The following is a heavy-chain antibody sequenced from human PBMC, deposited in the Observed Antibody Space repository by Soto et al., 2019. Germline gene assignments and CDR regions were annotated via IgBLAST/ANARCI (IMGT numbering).Heavy chain of an antibody. Sequence: GGSLRLSCAASGFTFSSYDMHWVRQPTGKGLEWVSGIGGAGDTYYPGSVKGRFTVSRENAKNSLYLQMNSLRADDTAVYYCARGPLGAARRRVTFDYWGQGTLVTVSS. D-gene: IGHD6-6*01. CDR3: ARGPLGAARRRVTFDY. CDR2: IGGAGDT. CDR1: GFTFSSYD. V-gene: IGHV3-13*01. J-gene: IGHJ4*02.